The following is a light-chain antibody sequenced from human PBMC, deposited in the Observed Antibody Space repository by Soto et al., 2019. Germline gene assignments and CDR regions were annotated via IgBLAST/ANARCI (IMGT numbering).Light chain of an antibody. CDR1: SSNIGSNT. V-gene: IGLV1-44*01. Sequence: QPVLTQPPSASGTPGQRVTISCSGSSSNIGSNTVNWYQQLPGTAPKLLIYDNNQRPSGVPDRFSGSKSDTSASLAISGLLSDDESDYYCAAWDDSLNGWVFGGGTKLTVL. CDR3: AAWDDSLNGWV. CDR2: DNN. J-gene: IGLJ3*02.